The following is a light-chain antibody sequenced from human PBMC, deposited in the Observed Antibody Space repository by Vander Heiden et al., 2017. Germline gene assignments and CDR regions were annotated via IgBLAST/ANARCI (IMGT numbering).Light chain of an antibody. CDR3: SSYTSSSTPYV. CDR1: SSHVGGYNY. CDR2: EVS. J-gene: IGLJ1*01. V-gene: IGLV2-14*01. Sequence: QSALPQPASLSGSPGPSLTISCTGTSSHVGGYNYVSWHQQHPGKAPKLMIYEVSKRPSGVSNRFSGSKSGNTASLTITGLQAEDEADYYCSSYTSSSTPYVFGTGTKVTVL.